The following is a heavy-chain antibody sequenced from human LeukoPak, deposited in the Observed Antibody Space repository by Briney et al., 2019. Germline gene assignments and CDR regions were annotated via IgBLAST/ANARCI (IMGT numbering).Heavy chain of an antibody. CDR1: GESFSGYY. J-gene: IGHJ6*02. CDR3: ARVRVHCSSTSCSYYYYYGMDV. Sequence: SETLSLTCAVYGESFSGYYWSWIRQPPGKGLEWIGEINHSGSTNYNPSLKSRVTISVDTSKNQFSLKLSSVTAADTAVYYCARVRVHCSSTSCSYYYYYGMDVWGQGTTVTVSS. CDR2: INHSGST. V-gene: IGHV4-34*01. D-gene: IGHD2-2*01.